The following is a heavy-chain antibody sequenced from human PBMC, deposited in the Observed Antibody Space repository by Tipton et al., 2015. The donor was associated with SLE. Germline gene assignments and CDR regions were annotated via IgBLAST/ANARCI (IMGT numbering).Heavy chain of an antibody. V-gene: IGHV4-30-4*01. D-gene: IGHD3-22*01. J-gene: IGHJ4*02. CDR3: ASSSGYFDY. CDR2: IYYSGST. Sequence: TLSLTCTVSGVSITNGDYYWSWIRQPPGKGLEWIGYIYYSGSTYYNPSLKSRDTISVDTSKNQFSLKLSSVTAADTAVYYCASSSGYFDYWGQGTLVTVSS. CDR1: GVSITNGDYY.